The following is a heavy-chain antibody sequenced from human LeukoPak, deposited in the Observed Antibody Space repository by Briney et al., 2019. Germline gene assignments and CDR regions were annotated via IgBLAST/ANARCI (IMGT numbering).Heavy chain of an antibody. V-gene: IGHV3-33*08. Sequence: PGGSLRLSCVASGFTFSNYWMHWVRQAPGKGLEWVAFIWSDGSNKYYADSVKGRFTISRDNSEDTLYLQMNSLRVEDTAVYYCARDPAGSGFAFDSWGQGALVTVSS. CDR3: ARDPAGSGFAFDS. D-gene: IGHD1-1*01. CDR1: GFTFSNYW. J-gene: IGHJ4*02. CDR2: IWSDGSNK.